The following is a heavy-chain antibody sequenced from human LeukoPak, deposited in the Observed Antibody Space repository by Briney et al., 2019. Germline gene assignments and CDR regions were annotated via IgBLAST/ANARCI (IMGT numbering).Heavy chain of an antibody. V-gene: IGHV1-46*01. D-gene: IGHD3-10*01. CDR1: GYTFTSYY. CDR2: INPSGGST. Sequence: GASVKVSCKASGYTFTSYYMHWVRQAPGQGLEWMGIINPSGGSTSYAQKFQGRVTMTRDTSTSTVYMELSSLRSEDTAVYYCARVLTLYYGSGDHFDYWGQGTLVTVSS. J-gene: IGHJ4*02. CDR3: ARVLTLYYGSGDHFDY.